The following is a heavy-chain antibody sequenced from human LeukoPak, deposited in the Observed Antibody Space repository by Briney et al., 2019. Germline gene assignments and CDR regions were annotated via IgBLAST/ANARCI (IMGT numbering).Heavy chain of an antibody. CDR1: GYTFTMYY. CDR3: ARNLLEHYGDHGAFDM. CDR2: FSTYNDNT. Sequence: ASVKVSCKASGYTFTMYYIHWVRQAPGQGLEWMGWFSTYNDNTNYAQKFQGRVTMTTDTSTNTAYMELRSLRSDDTAVYYCARNLLEHYGDHGAFDMWGQGTLVTVSS. V-gene: IGHV1-18*04. J-gene: IGHJ3*02. D-gene: IGHD4-17*01.